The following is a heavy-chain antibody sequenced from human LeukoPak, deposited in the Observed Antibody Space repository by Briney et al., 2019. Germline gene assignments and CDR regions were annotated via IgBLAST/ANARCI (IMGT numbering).Heavy chain of an antibody. Sequence: PGGSLRLSCAASGFTVSGNYMSWVRQPPGKGLEWIGEIKHSGSTNYNPSLKSRVTISVDTSKNQFSLKLSSVTAADTAVYYCARMVRYGSGSYPPAPFDYWGQGTLVTVSS. CDR2: IKHSGST. D-gene: IGHD3-10*01. CDR3: ARMVRYGSGSYPPAPFDY. CDR1: GFTVSGNY. V-gene: IGHV4-34*01. J-gene: IGHJ4*02.